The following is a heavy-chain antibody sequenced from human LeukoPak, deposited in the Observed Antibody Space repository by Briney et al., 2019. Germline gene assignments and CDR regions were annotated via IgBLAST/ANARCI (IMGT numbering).Heavy chain of an antibody. D-gene: IGHD5-24*01. CDR3: ARVVRDGYNGVEYGMDV. CDR2: IYYSGST. CDR1: GGSISSSSYY. J-gene: IGHJ6*02. Sequence: PSETLSLTCTVSGGSISSSSYYWGWIRQPPGKGLEWIGSIYYSGSTYYNPSLKSRVTISVDTSKNQFSLKLSSVTAADTAVYYCARVVRDGYNGVEYGMDVWGQGTTVTVSS. V-gene: IGHV4-39*07.